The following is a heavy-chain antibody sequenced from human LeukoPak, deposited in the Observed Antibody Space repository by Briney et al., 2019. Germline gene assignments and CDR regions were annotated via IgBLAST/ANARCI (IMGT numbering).Heavy chain of an antibody. D-gene: IGHD2-2*01. CDR1: GGTFNSYA. V-gene: IGHV1-69*06. CDR2: IIPIFGTA. CDR3: ARDQGVPAAMRACWFDP. Sequence: SVKVSCKASGGTFNSYAISWVRQAPGQGLERMGGIIPIFGTANYAQKFQGRVTITADKSTSTAYMELSSLRSEDTAVYYCARDQGVPAAMRACWFDPWGQGTLVTVSS. J-gene: IGHJ5*02.